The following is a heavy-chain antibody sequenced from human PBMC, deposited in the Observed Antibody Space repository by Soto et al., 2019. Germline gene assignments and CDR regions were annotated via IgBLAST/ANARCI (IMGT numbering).Heavy chain of an antibody. CDR1: GGSISSYY. V-gene: IGHV4-59*01. Sequence: SETLSLTCTVSGGSISSYYWSWIRQPPGKGLEWIGYIYYSGSTNYNPSLKSRVTISVDTSKNQFSLKLSSVTAADTAVYYCARLRVTFFDYWGQGTLVTVSS. CDR2: IYYSGST. D-gene: IGHD4-4*01. J-gene: IGHJ4*02. CDR3: ARLRVTFFDY.